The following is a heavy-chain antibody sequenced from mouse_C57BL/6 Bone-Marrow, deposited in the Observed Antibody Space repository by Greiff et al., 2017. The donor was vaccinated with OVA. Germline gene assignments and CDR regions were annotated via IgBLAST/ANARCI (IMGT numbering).Heavy chain of an antibody. CDR2: IYPRSGNT. J-gene: IGHJ1*03. CDR1: GYTFTSYG. V-gene: IGHV1-81*01. D-gene: IGHD1-1*01. CDR3: AREGHYYYGSSHWYFDV. Sequence: VQLQQSGAELARPGASVKLSCKASGYTFTSYGISWVKQRTGQGLEWIGEIYPRSGNTYYNEKFKGKATLTADKSSSTAYMELRSLTSEDSAVYFCAREGHYYYGSSHWYFDVWGTGTTVTVSS.